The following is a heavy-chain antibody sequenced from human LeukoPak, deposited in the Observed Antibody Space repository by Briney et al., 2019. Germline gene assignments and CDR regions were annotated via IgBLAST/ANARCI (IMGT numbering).Heavy chain of an antibody. J-gene: IGHJ4*02. Sequence: GASVKVSCKASGYTFTSCDINWVRQATGQGLEWMGWMNPNSGNIGYGQSFQGRITMTRDISIGTACMELSNLTSEDTAIYYCTRGSSGRRDNWGQGTLVTVSA. CDR1: GYTFTSCD. CDR3: TRGSSGRRDN. CDR2: MNPNSGNI. D-gene: IGHD6-19*01. V-gene: IGHV1-8*01.